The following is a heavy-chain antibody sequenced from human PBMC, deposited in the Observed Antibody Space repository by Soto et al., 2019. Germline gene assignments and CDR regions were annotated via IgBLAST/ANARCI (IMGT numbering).Heavy chain of an antibody. V-gene: IGHV3-23*01. Sequence: EVQLLESGGGLVQPGGSLRLSCAASGFTFSSYAMSWVRQATGKGLEWVSSIRGSGGSTQYADSVKGRFTISRDNSKNTLYLQMNSLRAEDAAVYYCAKERSYYYGSGSYHHYGMDVWGQGTTVTVSS. CDR2: IRGSGGST. J-gene: IGHJ6*02. CDR1: GFTFSSYA. D-gene: IGHD3-10*01. CDR3: AKERSYYYGSGSYHHYGMDV.